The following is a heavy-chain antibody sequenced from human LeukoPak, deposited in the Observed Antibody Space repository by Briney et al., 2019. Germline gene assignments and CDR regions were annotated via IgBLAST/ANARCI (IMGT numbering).Heavy chain of an antibody. CDR2: ISSSSSYI. J-gene: IGHJ3*02. D-gene: IGHD6-19*01. V-gene: IGHV3-21*01. Sequence: GGSLRLSCAASGFTFSSYSMNWVRQAPGKGLEWVSSISSSSSYIYYADSVKGRSTISRDNAKNSLYLQMNSLRAEDTAVYYCARVSVAYTVLDAFDIWGQGTMVTVSS. CDR3: ARVSVAYTVLDAFDI. CDR1: GFTFSSYS.